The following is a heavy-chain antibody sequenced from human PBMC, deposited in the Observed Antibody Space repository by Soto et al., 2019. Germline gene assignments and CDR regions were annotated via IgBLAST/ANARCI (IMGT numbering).Heavy chain of an antibody. CDR2: IIPIFGTA. CDR1: GGTFSSYA. D-gene: IGHD5-12*01. J-gene: IGHJ4*02. Sequence: SVKVSCKASGGTFSSYAISWVRQAPGQGLEWMGGIIPIFGTANYAQKFQGRVTITADESTSTAYLDLSSLRSEDTAVYYCARGVFDGYPIDYWGQGTLVTVSS. CDR3: ARGVFDGYPIDY. V-gene: IGHV1-69*13.